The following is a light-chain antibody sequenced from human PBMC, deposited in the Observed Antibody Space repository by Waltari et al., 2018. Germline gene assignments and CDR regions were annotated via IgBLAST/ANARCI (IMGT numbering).Light chain of an antibody. CDR1: QSLVHSDGNTY. V-gene: IGKV2-30*02. J-gene: IGKJ5*01. CDR2: KVS. Sequence: DAAMTQSPLSLPVTLGQPASISCRSSQSLVHSDGNTYLNWFHQRPGQAPRRLIYKVSRRESGVPDRFRGSGSGTDFTLKISRVEAEDVGIYYCMQGTHWPLTFGQGTRLEI. CDR3: MQGTHWPLT.